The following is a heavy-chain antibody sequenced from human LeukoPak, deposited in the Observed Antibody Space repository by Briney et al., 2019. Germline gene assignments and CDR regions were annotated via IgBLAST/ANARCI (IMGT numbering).Heavy chain of an antibody. J-gene: IGHJ4*02. D-gene: IGHD6-13*01. CDR1: GFTFSSYA. Sequence: GGSLRLSCAASGFTFSSYAMSWVRQAPGKGLEWVSAISGSGGSTYYADSVKGRFTISRDNSKNTLYLQMNSLRAEDTAVYYCANNPGYSSSWEPVGLGYWGQGTLVTVSS. CDR2: ISGSGGST. V-gene: IGHV3-23*01. CDR3: ANNPGYSSSWEPVGLGY.